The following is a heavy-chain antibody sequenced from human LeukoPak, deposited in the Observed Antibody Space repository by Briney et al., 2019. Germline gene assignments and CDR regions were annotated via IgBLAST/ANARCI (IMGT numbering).Heavy chain of an antibody. J-gene: IGHJ6*02. D-gene: IGHD1-26*01. CDR2: IYYNGNT. V-gene: IGHV4-61*01. CDR3: ARGRSNYYGMDV. CDR1: GGSISSSSYY. Sequence: PSDTLSHTCTVSGGSISSSSYYWNWIRRPPGKGLEWIGYIYYNGNTNYSPSLKSRVTMSVDTSKNLFSLKVSSVTAADTAVYYCARGRSNYYGMDVWGQGTTVTVSS.